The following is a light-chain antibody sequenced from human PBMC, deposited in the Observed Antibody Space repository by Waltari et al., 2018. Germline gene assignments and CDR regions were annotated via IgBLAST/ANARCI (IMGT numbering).Light chain of an antibody. Sequence: IMLTQSPGTLSLPPGERATLSCRASQSISRYLAWYQQKPGQAPRLLIYGASTRATGIPDRCSGSGSGTDFSLTISGLEPEDSAVYYCQHHFRLPATFGQGTKVEIK. J-gene: IGKJ1*01. CDR1: QSISRY. V-gene: IGKV3-20*01. CDR3: QHHFRLPAT. CDR2: GAS.